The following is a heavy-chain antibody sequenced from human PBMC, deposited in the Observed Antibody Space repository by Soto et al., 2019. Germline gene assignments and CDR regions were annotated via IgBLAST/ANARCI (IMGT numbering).Heavy chain of an antibody. Sequence: GGSLRLSCAASGFTFSTSVMHWVRQAPGKGLEWMAIISYGGVNKYYADSVKGRFTISRDISESTLYLQMNSLRTEDTAVYYCARESYSSSDNWFDSWGQGTLVTVSS. CDR3: ARESYSSSDNWFDS. CDR2: ISYGGVNK. CDR1: GFTFSTSV. D-gene: IGHD6-13*01. J-gene: IGHJ5*01. V-gene: IGHV3-30-3*01.